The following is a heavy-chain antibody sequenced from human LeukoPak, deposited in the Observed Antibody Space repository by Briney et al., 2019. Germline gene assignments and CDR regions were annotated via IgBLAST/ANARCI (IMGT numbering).Heavy chain of an antibody. J-gene: IGHJ5*02. CDR1: GFTVSSNY. D-gene: IGHD3-10*01. V-gene: IGHV3-53*01. CDR2: IYSGGST. Sequence: GGSLRLSCAASGFTVSSNYMSWVRQAPGKGLEWVSVIYSGGSTYYADSVKGRFTISRDNSKNTLYLQMNSLRAEDTAVYHCARGDGSGHNWFDPWGQGTLVTVSS. CDR3: ARGDGSGHNWFDP.